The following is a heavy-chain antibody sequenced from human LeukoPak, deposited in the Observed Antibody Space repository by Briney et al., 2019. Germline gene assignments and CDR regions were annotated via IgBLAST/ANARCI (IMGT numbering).Heavy chain of an antibody. J-gene: IGHJ4*02. CDR2: INHSGST. V-gene: IGHV4-34*01. D-gene: IGHD5-24*01. Sequence: PSETLSLTCAAYGGSFSGYYWSWIRQPPGKGLEWIGEINHSGSTNYNPSLKSRLSISIDTSKNQFALRLNSVTAADTAVYYCAREPRDGYNSIDYWGQGTLVTVSS. CDR3: AREPRDGYNSIDY. CDR1: GGSFSGYY.